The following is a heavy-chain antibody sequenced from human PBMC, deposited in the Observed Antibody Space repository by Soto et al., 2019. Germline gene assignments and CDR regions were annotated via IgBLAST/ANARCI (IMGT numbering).Heavy chain of an antibody. D-gene: IGHD3-3*01. CDR2: IYYSGST. J-gene: IGHJ6*02. CDR3: ARESVTIFGVVGYYYYYGMDV. Sequence: SETLSLTCTVSGGSISSGGYYWSWIRQHPGKGLEWIGYIYYSGSTYYNPSLKSRVTISVDASKNQFSLKLSSVTAADTAVYYCARESVTIFGVVGYYYYYGMDVWGQGTTVTVSS. CDR1: GGSISSGGYY. V-gene: IGHV4-31*03.